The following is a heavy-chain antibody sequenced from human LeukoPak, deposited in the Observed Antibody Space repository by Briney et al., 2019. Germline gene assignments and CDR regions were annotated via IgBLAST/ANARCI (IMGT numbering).Heavy chain of an antibody. V-gene: IGHV3-48*03. D-gene: IGHD3-9*01. Sequence: GWALRLSCVASRCTFSKYEMNWVRQAPGKGLEGVSYISTSGSTIYFADSVKGRFTVSRDNANNSLYLQMNSLRAEDTAVYYCTRSPGLRSFDWLLPYYDSWGQGTLVTVSS. CDR2: ISTSGSTI. CDR3: TRSPGLRSFDWLLPYYDS. J-gene: IGHJ4*02. CDR1: RCTFSKYE.